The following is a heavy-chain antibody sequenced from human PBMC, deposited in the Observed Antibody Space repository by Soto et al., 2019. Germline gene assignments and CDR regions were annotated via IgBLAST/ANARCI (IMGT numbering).Heavy chain of an antibody. J-gene: IGHJ5*02. D-gene: IGHD2-8*01. CDR3: ARAYAIAGTLNWFDP. Sequence: SETLSLTCTVSGGSISSYYWSWIRQPPGKGLEWIGYIYHSGSTYYNPSLKSRVTISVDRSKNQFSLKLSSVTAADTAVYYCARAYAIAGTLNWFDPWGQGTLVTVSS. CDR1: GGSISSYY. CDR2: IYHSGST. V-gene: IGHV4-59*12.